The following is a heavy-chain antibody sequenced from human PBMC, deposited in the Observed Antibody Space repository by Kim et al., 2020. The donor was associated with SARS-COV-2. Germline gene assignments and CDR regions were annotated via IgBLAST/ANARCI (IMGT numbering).Heavy chain of an antibody. J-gene: IGHJ3*02. CDR3: AKSDPLGIQLWLLPGGLFSEHDAFDI. Sequence: GGSLRLSCAASGFTFSSYAMSWVRQAPGKGLEWVSAISGSGGSTYYADSVKGRFTISRDNSKNTLYLQMNSLRAEDTAVYYCAKSDPLGIQLWLLPGGLFSEHDAFDIWGQGTMVTVSS. D-gene: IGHD5-18*01. CDR1: GFTFSSYA. CDR2: ISGSGGST. V-gene: IGHV3-23*01.